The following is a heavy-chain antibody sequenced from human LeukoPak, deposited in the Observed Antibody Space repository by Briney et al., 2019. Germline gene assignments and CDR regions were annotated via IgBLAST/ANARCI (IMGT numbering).Heavy chain of an antibody. CDR3: AQYTAMVTDAFDI. V-gene: IGHV4-59*08. D-gene: IGHD5-18*01. Sequence: PSETLSLTCTVSGGSISSYYWSWIRQPPGKGLEWIGYIYYSGSTNYNPSLKSRVTISVDTSKNQFSLKLSSVTAADSAVYYCAQYTAMVTDAFDIWGQGTMVTVSS. CDR2: IYYSGST. CDR1: GGSISSYY. J-gene: IGHJ3*02.